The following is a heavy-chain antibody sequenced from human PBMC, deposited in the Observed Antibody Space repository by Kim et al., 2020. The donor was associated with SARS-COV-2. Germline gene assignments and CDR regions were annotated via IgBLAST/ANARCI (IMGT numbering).Heavy chain of an antibody. D-gene: IGHD3-10*01. V-gene: IGHV4-59*01. Sequence: SETLSLTCTVSGGSISSYYCTWIRQPPGKGLEWIGYIHYSGSTNYNPSLKSRVTISVDTSKNQFSLKLSSVTAADTAVYYCAGGYGLGEFFPFDPWGQGTLVTVSS. CDR2: IHYSGST. CDR1: GGSISSYY. CDR3: AGGYGLGEFFPFDP. J-gene: IGHJ5*02.